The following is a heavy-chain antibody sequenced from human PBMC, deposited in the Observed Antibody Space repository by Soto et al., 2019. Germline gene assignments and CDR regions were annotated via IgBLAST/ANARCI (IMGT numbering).Heavy chain of an antibody. Sequence: QVQLQESGPGLVKPSETLSLSCTVSGGSISSYYWSWFRQSPGKRMEWIGYVHHSWGSSYNPSLQSRVPISLDTTKSQFSLKVPSVTATDTAVYYCARQGFGPLHGLVDVRGQGTRVTVSS. J-gene: IGHJ6*02. CDR1: GGSISSYY. V-gene: IGHV4-59*08. CDR3: ARQGFGPLHGLVDV. D-gene: IGHD3-10*01. CDR2: VHHSWGS.